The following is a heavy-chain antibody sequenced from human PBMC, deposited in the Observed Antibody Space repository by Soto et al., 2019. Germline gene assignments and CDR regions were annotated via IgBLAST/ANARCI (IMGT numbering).Heavy chain of an antibody. D-gene: IGHD6-13*01. V-gene: IGHV3-21*01. CDR3: ASSERPSSSWYD. CDR2: ISSSSSYI. J-gene: IGHJ4*02. CDR1: GFTFSSYS. Sequence: GGSLRLSCAASGFTFSSYSMNWVRQAPGKGLEWVSSISSSSSYIYYADSVKGRFTISRDNAKNSLYLQMNSLRAEDTAVYHCASSERPSSSWYDWGQGTLVTVSS.